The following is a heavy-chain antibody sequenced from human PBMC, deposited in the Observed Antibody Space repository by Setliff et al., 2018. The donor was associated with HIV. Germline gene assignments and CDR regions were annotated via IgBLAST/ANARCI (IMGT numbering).Heavy chain of an antibody. CDR1: GFTFGDHA. CDR2: IRSNAYGGAT. V-gene: IGHV3-49*04. J-gene: IGHJ4*02. D-gene: IGHD3-3*01. Sequence: GGSLRLSCTASGFTFGDHAVSWVRQAPGKGLEWVNFIRSNAYGGATEYAASVKGRFTISRDDSKSVAYLQLNSLKTEDTAVYYCTSARDFWSGYYTVPYYFHYWGQGTLVTVSS. CDR3: TSARDFWSGYYTVPYYFHY.